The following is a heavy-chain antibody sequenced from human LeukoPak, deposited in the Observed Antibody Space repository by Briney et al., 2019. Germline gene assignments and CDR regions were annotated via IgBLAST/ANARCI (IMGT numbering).Heavy chain of an antibody. J-gene: IGHJ4*02. CDR1: GFTFSSYW. Sequence: GGSLRLSRAASGFTFSSYWMHWVRQAPGKGLVWVSRIKNDGSITNYADSVKGRFTISRDNAKNTLYLQMNSLRAEDTAVYYCASFCSGSSCALDFWGQGTLVTVSS. CDR3: ASFCSGSSCALDF. V-gene: IGHV3-74*01. D-gene: IGHD2-2*01. CDR2: IKNDGSIT.